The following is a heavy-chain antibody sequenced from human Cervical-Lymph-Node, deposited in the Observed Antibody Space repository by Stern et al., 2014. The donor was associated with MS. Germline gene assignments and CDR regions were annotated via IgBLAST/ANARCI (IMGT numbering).Heavy chain of an antibody. J-gene: IGHJ6*02. CDR1: GFTFTGDG. CDR3: ARGFDYWSGYYAHYYGIEV. CDR2: RWNDGSNE. D-gene: IGHD3-3*01. V-gene: IGHV3-33*01. Sequence: VQLVESGGGVVQPGRSLRLSCAASGFTFTGDGMHWVRQAPGKGLEWVADRWNDGSNEYYADSVKGRFAVSIDYSNNTLYLQMNRLRGEDTAVYFCARGFDYWSGYYAHYYGIEVWGQGTTVTVSS.